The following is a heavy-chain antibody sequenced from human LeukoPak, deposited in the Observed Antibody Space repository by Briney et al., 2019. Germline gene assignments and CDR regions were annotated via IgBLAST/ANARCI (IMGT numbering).Heavy chain of an antibody. Sequence: GGSLRLSCAASGFTFGSYGMHWVRQAPGKGLEWVAFIRYDGSNKYYADSVKGRFTISRDNSKNTLYLQMNSLRAEDTAVYYCAKVWRYGDYNYYYGMDVWGQGTPVTVSS. D-gene: IGHD4-17*01. CDR3: AKVWRYGDYNYYYGMDV. V-gene: IGHV3-30*02. CDR2: IRYDGSNK. J-gene: IGHJ6*02. CDR1: GFTFGSYG.